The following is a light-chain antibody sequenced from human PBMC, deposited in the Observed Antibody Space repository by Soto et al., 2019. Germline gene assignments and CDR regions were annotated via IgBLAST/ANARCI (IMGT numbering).Light chain of an antibody. V-gene: IGKV3-11*01. J-gene: IGKJ5*01. CDR3: QVRTNWSIA. CDR2: DAS. Sequence: EIVLTQSPGTLSLSPGERATRACGASQSVSSYLAWYQQKPGQAPRLLIYDASNRATGIPARFSGTGSGTDFTLTINNLEPEDFAVYYCQVRTNWSIAFGRGTRLEIK. CDR1: QSVSSY.